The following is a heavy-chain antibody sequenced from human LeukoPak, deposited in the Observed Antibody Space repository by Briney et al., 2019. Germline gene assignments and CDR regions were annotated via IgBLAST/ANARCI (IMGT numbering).Heavy chain of an antibody. CDR1: GFTFTSYG. CDR2: ISGSGGST. Sequence: PGGSLRLSCAASGFTFTSYGMHWVRQAPGKGLEWVSAISGSGGSTYYADSVKGRFTISRDNSKNTLYLQMNSLRAEDTAVYYCAGDSSGYPPWGQGTLVTVSS. V-gene: IGHV3-23*01. D-gene: IGHD3-22*01. CDR3: AGDSSGYPP. J-gene: IGHJ5*02.